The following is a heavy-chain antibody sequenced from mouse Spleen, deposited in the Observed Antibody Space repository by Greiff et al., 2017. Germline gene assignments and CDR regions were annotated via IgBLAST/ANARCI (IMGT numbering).Heavy chain of an antibody. D-gene: IGHD3-2*02. CDR2: IYPGNSDT. J-gene: IGHJ1*01. Sequence: EVMLVESGTVLARPGASVKMSCKTSGYTFTSYWMHWVKQRPGQGLEWIGAIYPGNSDTSYNQKFKGKAKLTAVTSASTAYMELSSLTNEDSAVYYCTRSGYEHAHWYFDVWGAGTTVTVSS. V-gene: IGHV1-5*01. CDR3: TRSGYEHAHWYFDV. CDR1: GYTFTSYW.